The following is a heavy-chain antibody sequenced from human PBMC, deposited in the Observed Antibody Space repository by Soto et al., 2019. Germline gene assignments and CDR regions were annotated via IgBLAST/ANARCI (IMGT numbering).Heavy chain of an antibody. V-gene: IGHV3-23*01. CDR2: ISGSGGST. J-gene: IGHJ4*02. CDR3: ATQNFYDFWSGYDY. D-gene: IGHD3-3*01. CDR1: GFTFSSYA. Sequence: GGSLRLSCAASGFTFSSYAMSWVRQAPGKGLEWVSAISGSGGSTYYADSVKGRFTISRDNSKNTLYLQMNSLRAEDTAVYYCATQNFYDFWSGYDYWGQGTLVTVSS.